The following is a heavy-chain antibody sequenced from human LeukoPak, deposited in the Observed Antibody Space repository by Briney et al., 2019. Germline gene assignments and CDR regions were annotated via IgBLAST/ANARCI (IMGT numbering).Heavy chain of an antibody. CDR2: IYYTGNT. J-gene: IGHJ4*01. Sequence: SETLSLTCTVSGGSISSTGLHWGCIRQPPGKGLEWIGNIYYTGNTNYNPSLKSRVSISADTSKNQFSLKLSSVTAADTAVYYCARDTHLEYWGQGTLVTASS. CDR3: ARDTHLEY. V-gene: IGHV4-39*02. CDR1: GGSISSTGLH.